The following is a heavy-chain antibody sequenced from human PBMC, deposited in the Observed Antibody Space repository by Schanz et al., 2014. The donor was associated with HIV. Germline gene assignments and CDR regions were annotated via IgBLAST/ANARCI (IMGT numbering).Heavy chain of an antibody. CDR2: IYSGDTT. Sequence: EVQLVETGGGLIQPGGSPRISCAASGFSVSGYYMDWVRQAPGKGLEWVSVIYSGDTTNYADSVKGRFTISRDDSKNTLYLQMNSLRAEDTAVYYCARDRCNGGSCGLGYWGQGTLVTVSS. J-gene: IGHJ4*02. CDR1: GFSVSGYY. V-gene: IGHV3-53*02. CDR3: ARDRCNGGSCGLGY. D-gene: IGHD2-15*01.